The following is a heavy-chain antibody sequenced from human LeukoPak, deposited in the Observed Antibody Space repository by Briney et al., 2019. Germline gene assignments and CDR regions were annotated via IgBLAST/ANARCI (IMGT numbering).Heavy chain of an antibody. J-gene: IGHJ4*02. CDR1: GGSISNYY. Sequence: SETLSLTCTVSGGSISNYYWSWIRQPPGKGLEWIGYIYYSGSTNYNPSLKSRVTISVDTSKNQFSLKLSSVTAADTAVYYCARGRTYDLGVGYFDYWGQGTLVTVSS. V-gene: IGHV4-59*08. D-gene: IGHD3-16*01. CDR3: ARGRTYDLGVGYFDY. CDR2: IYYSGST.